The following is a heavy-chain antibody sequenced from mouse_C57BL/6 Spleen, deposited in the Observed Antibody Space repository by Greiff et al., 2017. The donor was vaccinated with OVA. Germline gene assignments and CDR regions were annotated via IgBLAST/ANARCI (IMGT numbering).Heavy chain of an antibody. CDR2: IDPETGGT. D-gene: IGHD2-12*01. V-gene: IGHV1-15*01. Sequence: QVQLQQSGAELVRPGASVTLSCKASSYTFTDYEMHWVKQTPVHGLEWIGAIDPETGGTAYNQKFKGKAILTADKSSSTAYMELRSLTSEDSAVYYCTRLRRGGYYAMDYGGQGTSGTVSS. CDR1: SYTFTDYE. J-gene: IGHJ4*01. CDR3: TRLRRGGYYAMDY.